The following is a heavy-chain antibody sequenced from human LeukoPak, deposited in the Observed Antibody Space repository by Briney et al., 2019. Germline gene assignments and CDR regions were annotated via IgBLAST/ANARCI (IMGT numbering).Heavy chain of an antibody. J-gene: IGHJ6*02. CDR1: GGSFSGYY. CDR3: AGRYCSSTSCYESYYYYGMDV. CDR2: IYYSGST. V-gene: IGHV4-31*11. D-gene: IGHD2-2*01. Sequence: SETLSLTCAVYGGSFSGYYWSWIRQHPGKGLEWIGYIYYSGSTYYNPSLKSRVTISVDTSKNQFSLKLSSVTAADTAVYYCAGRYCSSTSCYESYYYYGMDVWGQGTTVTVSS.